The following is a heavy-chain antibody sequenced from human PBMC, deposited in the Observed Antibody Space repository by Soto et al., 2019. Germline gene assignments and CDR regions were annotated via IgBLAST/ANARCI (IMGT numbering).Heavy chain of an antibody. Sequence: QVQLQESGPGLVRPSETLSLTCTVSGASISGYYWSWIRQPPGEGLEWIGSIYYSGSTSYNPSLKSRVTISLDKSKNQFSLKLSSVTAADTAVYYCARVETTENNDGGYFNGMDVWGQGTTVTVSS. CDR2: IYYSGST. D-gene: IGHD4-17*01. CDR1: GASISGYY. CDR3: ARVETTENNDGGYFNGMDV. V-gene: IGHV4-59*01. J-gene: IGHJ6*02.